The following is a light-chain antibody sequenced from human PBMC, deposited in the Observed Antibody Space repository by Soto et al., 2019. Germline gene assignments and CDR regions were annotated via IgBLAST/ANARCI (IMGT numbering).Light chain of an antibody. CDR2: EVN. V-gene: IGLV2-8*01. CDR1: SSDVGGFDY. Sequence: QAVLTQPASASGSPGQPVTISCTGTSSDVGGFDYVSWYQQQPGKAPKLMIYEVNIRPSGVSDRFSGSKSGNTASLTVSGLQAEDEADYYCSSYTGGTPTDVYAPATQVTI. J-gene: IGLJ1*01. CDR3: SSYTGGTPTDV.